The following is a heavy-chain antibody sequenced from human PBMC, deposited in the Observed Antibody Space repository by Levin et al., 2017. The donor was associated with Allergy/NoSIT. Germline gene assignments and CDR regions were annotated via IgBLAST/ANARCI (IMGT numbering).Heavy chain of an antibody. V-gene: IGHV3-15*01. D-gene: IGHD2-15*01. J-gene: IGHJ4*02. CDR3: TTDIVVVSSAKGY. CDR2: IKSIPDGVAT. Sequence: GGSLRLSCAASGFTFSNTWMTWVRQAPGKGLEWVGRIKSIPDGVATEYAAPVKGRFTISRDDSKKTLFLQMNSLRTEDTAVYFCTTDIVVVSSAKGYWGQGSLVTVSS. CDR1: GFTFSNTW.